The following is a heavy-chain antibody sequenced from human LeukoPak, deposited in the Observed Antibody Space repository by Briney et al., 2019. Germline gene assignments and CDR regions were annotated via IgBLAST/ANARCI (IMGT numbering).Heavy chain of an antibody. CDR2: INPSGGST. CDR3: ARGLDYVWGSYQVGYYYMDV. Sequence: ASVKVSCKASGYTFTSYYMHWVRQAPGQGLEWMGIINPSGGSTSYAQKFQGRVTISVDTSKNQFSLKLSSVTAADTAVYYCARGLDYVWGSYQVGYYYMDVWGKGTTVTVSS. J-gene: IGHJ6*03. D-gene: IGHD3-16*02. V-gene: IGHV1-46*01. CDR1: GYTFTSYY.